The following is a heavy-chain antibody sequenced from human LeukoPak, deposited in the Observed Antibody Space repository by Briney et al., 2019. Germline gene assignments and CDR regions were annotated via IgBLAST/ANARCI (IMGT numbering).Heavy chain of an antibody. CDR3: ASDRGYWGSDRCYLCDY. J-gene: IGHJ4*02. Sequence: SETLSLTCTVSGCSIRDYYWNWIRQPPGKGLEWIGYIYNTGTTNYNPSLKSRVSISVDTSKNQFSLKLSSVTDAATAIYYCASDRGYWGSDRCYLCDYGGQGTLVTVSS. CDR1: GCSIRDYY. CDR2: IYNTGTT. D-gene: IGHD2-15*01. V-gene: IGHV4-59*01.